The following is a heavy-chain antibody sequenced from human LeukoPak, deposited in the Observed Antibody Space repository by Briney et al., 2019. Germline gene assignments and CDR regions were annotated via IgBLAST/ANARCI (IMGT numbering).Heavy chain of an antibody. J-gene: IGHJ5*02. CDR3: ARDEGYCSSTSCYFWFDP. CDR1: GYTFTGYY. Sequence: ASAKVSYKASGYTFTGYYMHWVRQAPGQGLEWMGWINPNSGGTNYAQKFQGRVTMTRDTSISTAYMELSRLRSDDTAVYYCARDEGYCSSTSCYFWFDPWGQGTLVTVSS. D-gene: IGHD2-2*01. CDR2: INPNSGGT. V-gene: IGHV1-2*02.